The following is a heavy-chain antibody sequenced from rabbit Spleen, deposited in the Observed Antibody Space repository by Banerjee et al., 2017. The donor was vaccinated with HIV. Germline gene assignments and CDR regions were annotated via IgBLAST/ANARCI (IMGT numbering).Heavy chain of an antibody. CDR3: ARVGGVGVYGYATL. J-gene: IGHJ4*01. V-gene: IGHV1S7*01. Sequence: QLVESGGGLVQPGGSLKLSCKASGFDFSTYYMTWVRQAPGKGLEWIGLTEPIFGTTYYATWVNGRFTISSHNAQNTLYLQLKSLTAADTATYFCARVGGVGVYGYATLWGPGTLGTVS. D-gene: IGHD6-1*01. CDR2: TEPIFGTT. CDR1: GFDFSTYY.